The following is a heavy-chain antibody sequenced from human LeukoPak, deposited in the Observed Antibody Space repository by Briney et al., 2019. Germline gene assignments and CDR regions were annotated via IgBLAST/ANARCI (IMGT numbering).Heavy chain of an antibody. CDR2: ISAYNGNT. CDR3: ARALYHTFDY. J-gene: IGHJ4*02. V-gene: IGHV1-18*01. CDR1: GYTFTSYG. D-gene: IGHD2-2*01. Sequence: ASVKVSCKASGYTFTSYGISWVRQAPGQGLEWMGWISAYNGNTSYAQKFQGRVTMTRDMSTSTDYMELSSLRSEDTAVYYCARALYHTFDYWGQGTLVTVSS.